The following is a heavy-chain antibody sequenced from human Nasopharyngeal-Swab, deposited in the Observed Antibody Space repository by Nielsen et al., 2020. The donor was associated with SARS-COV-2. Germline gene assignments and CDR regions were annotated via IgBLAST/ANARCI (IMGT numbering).Heavy chain of an antibody. J-gene: IGHJ6*02. Sequence: SVNVSCKASGGTFSSYAISWVRQAPGQGLEWMGGIIPIFGTANYAQKFQGRVTITADESTSTAYMELSSLRSEDTAVYYCASLGDSSSYRYYGMDVWGQGTTVTVSS. V-gene: IGHV1-69*13. D-gene: IGHD6-6*01. CDR3: ASLGDSSSYRYYGMDV. CDR1: GGTFSSYA. CDR2: IIPIFGTA.